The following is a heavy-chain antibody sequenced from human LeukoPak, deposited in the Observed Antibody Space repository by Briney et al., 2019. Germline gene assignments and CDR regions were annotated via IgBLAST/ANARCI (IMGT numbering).Heavy chain of an antibody. J-gene: IGHJ4*02. CDR2: ISYDGSNK. V-gene: IGHV3-30*03. CDR1: GFTFSSYG. D-gene: IGHD3-10*01. Sequence: PGRSLRLSCAASGFTFSSYGMNWVRQAPGKGLEWVAVISYDGSNKYYADSVKGRFTISRDNSMNTLYLQMNSLRAEDTAVYYCVIYYGSGSYDYWGQGTLVTVSS. CDR3: VIYYGSGSYDY.